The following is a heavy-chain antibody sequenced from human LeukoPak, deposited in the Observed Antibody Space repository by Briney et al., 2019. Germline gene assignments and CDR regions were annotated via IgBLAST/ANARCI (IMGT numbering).Heavy chain of an antibody. CDR3: AKGAASRGYTYMAN. CDR2: VSASGGST. V-gene: IGHV3-23*01. D-gene: IGHD5-18*01. CDR1: AFTFRSYA. J-gene: IGHJ4*02. Sequence: GGSLRLSCAASAFTFRSYAMIWVRQAPGKGLEWVSTVSASGGSTYYADSVKGRITISRDNSNNTLSLQINSLRPEDTAVYYCAKGAASRGYTYMANWGQGTLVTVSS.